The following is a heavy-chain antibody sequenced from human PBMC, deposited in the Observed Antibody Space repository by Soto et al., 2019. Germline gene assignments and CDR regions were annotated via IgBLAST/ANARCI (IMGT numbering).Heavy chain of an antibody. CDR3: ARLDCSGGSCHRAAFDI. Sequence: EVQLVESGGGLVQPGGSLRLSCAASGFTFSSYWMSWVRQAPGKGLEWVANIKQGGIEKYYVDSVNGRFTISRDNAKNSLYLQMTSLRAEDTAVYYCARLDCSGGSCHRAAFDIWGQGTMVTVSS. CDR1: GFTFSSYW. D-gene: IGHD2-15*01. CDR2: IKQGGIEK. J-gene: IGHJ3*02. V-gene: IGHV3-7*01.